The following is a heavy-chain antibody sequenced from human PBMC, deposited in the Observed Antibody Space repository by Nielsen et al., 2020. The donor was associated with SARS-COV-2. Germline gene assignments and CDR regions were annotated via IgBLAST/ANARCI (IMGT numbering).Heavy chain of an antibody. CDR2: IYYSGST. J-gene: IGHJ4*02. CDR3: ARALDYDLVGV. D-gene: IGHD3-3*01. V-gene: IGHV4-59*01. CDR1: GGSISSYY. Sequence: SETLSLTCTVSGGSISSYYWSWIRQPPGKGLEWIGYIYYSGSTNYNPSLKSRVTISVDTSKNQFSLKLSSVTAADTAVYYCARALDYDLVGVWGQGTLVTVSS.